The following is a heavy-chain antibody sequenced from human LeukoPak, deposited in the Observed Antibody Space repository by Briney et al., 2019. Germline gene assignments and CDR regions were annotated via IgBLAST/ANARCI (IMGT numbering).Heavy chain of an antibody. Sequence: GGSLRLSCETAGFTFSSYVMHWVGGTPGKGLVWVSRISHDGFISYADSVKGRFTISRDNAKNTLILQMNSLRAEDTAVYYCARDWVYKIDYWGRGTLVTVSS. V-gene: IGHV3-74*01. CDR3: ARDWVYKIDY. J-gene: IGHJ4*02. CDR2: ISHDGFI. CDR1: GFTFSSYV. D-gene: IGHD5-24*01.